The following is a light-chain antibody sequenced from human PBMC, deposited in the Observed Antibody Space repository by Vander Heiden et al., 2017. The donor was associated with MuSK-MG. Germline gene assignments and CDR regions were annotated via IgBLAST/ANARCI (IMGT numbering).Light chain of an antibody. CDR2: KAS. Sequence: DIQMTQPPSTLSASVGDRVTITCRASQSISSYLAWYQQKPGKAPKLLIYKASSLESGVPSRFSGSGSGTEFTLTISSLQPDDFTAYYCQQYNTYPYTFGQGTKLEIK. J-gene: IGKJ2*01. CDR3: QQYNTYPYT. V-gene: IGKV1-5*03. CDR1: QSISSY.